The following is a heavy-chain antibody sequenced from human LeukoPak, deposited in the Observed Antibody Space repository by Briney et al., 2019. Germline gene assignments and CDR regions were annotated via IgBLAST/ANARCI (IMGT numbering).Heavy chain of an antibody. CDR3: AKWGDYDVLTGYYDSDY. D-gene: IGHD3-9*01. Sequence: GGSLRLSCAAFGFTFSNHAMSWVRQAPGKGLEWVSAVSGRDTSTYYTDSVKGRFTISRDNSKNTLYLQMNSLSAGDTAIYYCAKWGDYDVLTGYYDSDYWGQGTLVTVSS. CDR1: GFTFSNHA. CDR2: VSGRDTST. J-gene: IGHJ4*02. V-gene: IGHV3-23*01.